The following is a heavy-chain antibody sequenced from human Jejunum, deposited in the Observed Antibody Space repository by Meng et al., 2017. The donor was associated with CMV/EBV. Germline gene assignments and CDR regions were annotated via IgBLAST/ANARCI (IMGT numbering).Heavy chain of an antibody. J-gene: IGHJ4*02. Sequence: NASRYTFSDDHIHWVRQAPGQGLEWMGWINPNNGGTNYAQKFQGRVTMTRDTSSTTADMDLSSLGSDDTAVYFCARRSNRVGGPIDYWGQGTLVTVSS. D-gene: IGHD1-26*01. CDR2: INPNNGGT. V-gene: IGHV1-2*02. CDR1: RYTFSDDH. CDR3: ARRSNRVGGPIDY.